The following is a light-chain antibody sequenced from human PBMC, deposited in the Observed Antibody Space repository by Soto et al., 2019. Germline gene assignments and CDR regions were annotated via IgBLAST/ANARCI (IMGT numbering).Light chain of an antibody. V-gene: IGLV2-14*01. Sequence: QSALTQRASVCGSPGQSVTISCTGTSSDVGGYNYVSWYQLHPGKAPKLMVYEVSNRPSGVSNRFSGSKSGNTASLTISGLQAEDEADYYCSSYTSSTAYVFGTGTKVTVL. J-gene: IGLJ1*01. CDR1: SSDVGGYNY. CDR2: EVS. CDR3: SSYTSSTAYV.